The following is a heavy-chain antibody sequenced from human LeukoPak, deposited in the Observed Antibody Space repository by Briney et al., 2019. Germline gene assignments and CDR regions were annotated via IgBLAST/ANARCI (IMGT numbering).Heavy chain of an antibody. CDR1: GGSISSSSYY. Sequence: SETLSLTCTVSGGSISSSSYYWGWIRQPPGKGLEWIGSIYYSGSTYYNPSLKSRVTISVDTSKNQFSLKLSSVTAADTAVYYCARRDWTAGSDIWGQGTMVTVSS. CDR2: IYYSGST. V-gene: IGHV4-39*01. D-gene: IGHD2-21*02. CDR3: ARRDWTAGSDI. J-gene: IGHJ3*02.